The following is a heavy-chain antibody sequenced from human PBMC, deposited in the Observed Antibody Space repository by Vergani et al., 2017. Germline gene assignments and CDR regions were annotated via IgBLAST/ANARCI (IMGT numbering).Heavy chain of an antibody. D-gene: IGHD2-15*01. Sequence: EVQLVESGGGLVQPGGSLRLSCAASGFTVSSNYMSWVRQAPGKGLEWVSVIYSGGSTYYADSVKGRFTISRDNAKNSLYLQMNSLRAEDTALYYCAKSKYCSGGSCYSPVDPWGQGTLVTVSS. J-gene: IGHJ5*02. V-gene: IGHV3-66*02. CDR2: IYSGGST. CDR1: GFTVSSNY. CDR3: AKSKYCSGGSCYSPVDP.